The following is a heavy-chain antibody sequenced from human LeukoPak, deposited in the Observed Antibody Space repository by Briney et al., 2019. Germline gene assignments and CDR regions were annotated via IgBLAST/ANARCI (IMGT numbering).Heavy chain of an antibody. D-gene: IGHD6-25*01. CDR2: IYYSGST. CDR1: GGSISSSDYY. J-gene: IGHJ4*02. CDR3: ARHHRSGYYEVDY. V-gene: IGHV4-39*01. Sequence: SETLSLTCNVSGGSISSSDYYWGWIRQPPGRRLEWIGTIYYSGSTSYNPSLKGRVTMPVDTSKNQFSLKLNSVTAADTAVYYCARHHRSGYYEVDYWGQGTLVTVSS.